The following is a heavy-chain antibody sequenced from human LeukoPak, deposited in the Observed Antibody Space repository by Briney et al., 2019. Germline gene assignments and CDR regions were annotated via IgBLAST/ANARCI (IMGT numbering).Heavy chain of an antibody. Sequence: SETLSLTCTVSGYSIRNGYFWGWIRQPPGKKLQWVGHIFHSGNTFYNPSLKSRVTISVDTSKNQFSQKLSSVTAADTAVYYCATQKKTYYDILNAFDIWGQGTMVTVSS. CDR3: ATQKKTYYDILNAFDI. V-gene: IGHV4-38-2*02. CDR1: GYSIRNGYF. CDR2: IFHSGNT. J-gene: IGHJ3*02. D-gene: IGHD3-9*01.